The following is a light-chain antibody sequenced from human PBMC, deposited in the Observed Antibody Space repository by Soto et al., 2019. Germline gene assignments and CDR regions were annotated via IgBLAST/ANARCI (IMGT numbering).Light chain of an antibody. CDR1: QTISTY. CDR3: QKSSSSPYT. J-gene: IGKJ2*01. V-gene: IGKV1-39*01. Sequence: DIQMTQSPSSLSASVGDRVTITCRASQTISTYLNWYQQNPGKATKLLIYAVSNLQDGVPSRFSGSGSGTDFTLTISSPQPEDIATYYCQKSSSSPYTFGQGTKREIK. CDR2: AVS.